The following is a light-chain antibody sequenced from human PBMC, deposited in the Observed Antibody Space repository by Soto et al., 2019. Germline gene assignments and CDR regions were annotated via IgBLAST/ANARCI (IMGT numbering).Light chain of an antibody. J-gene: IGLJ2*01. Sequence: QLVLTQSPSAAASLGASVKLTCTLSSGHSNYAIAWHQQQPEKGPRYLMKLNSDGSHSRGDAIPDRFSGSSSGTQRYLTISSLHSEDEADYYCQTWGTGIRVFGGGTKLTVL. V-gene: IGLV4-69*02. CDR1: SGHSNYA. CDR3: QTWGTGIRV. CDR2: LNSDGSH.